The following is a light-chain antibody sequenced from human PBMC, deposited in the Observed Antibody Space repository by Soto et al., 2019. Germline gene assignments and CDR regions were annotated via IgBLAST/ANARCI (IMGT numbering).Light chain of an antibody. CDR3: QQRSNWPLT. CDR2: DAS. J-gene: IGKJ3*01. Sequence: EIVLTQSPATLSLSPGERATLSCRASQSVSSYLAWYQQKPGQAPRLLIYDASNRATGIPARFSGSGSGTHFTLITSSLEPEDFAVYYCQQRSNWPLTFGPGPKVDIK. V-gene: IGKV3-11*01. CDR1: QSVSSY.